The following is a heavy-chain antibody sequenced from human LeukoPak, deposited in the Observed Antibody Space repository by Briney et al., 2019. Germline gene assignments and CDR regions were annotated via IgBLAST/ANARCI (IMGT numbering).Heavy chain of an antibody. J-gene: IGHJ4*02. V-gene: IGHV6-1*01. CDR3: ARGAAAGLFYFDY. CDR1: GDNASSNSAA. CDR2: TYYRSKRYN. Sequence: QTLSLTSAISGDNASSNSAAWNWISQSPSRGLEWLRRTYYRSKRYNAYAVSMKSRITSNPHTSKNQFSLQMNSVTAEDTAVYYCARGAAAGLFYFDYWGQGTRVTVSS. D-gene: IGHD6-13*01.